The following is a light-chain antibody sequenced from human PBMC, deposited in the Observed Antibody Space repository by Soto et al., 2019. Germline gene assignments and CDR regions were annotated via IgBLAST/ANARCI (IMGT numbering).Light chain of an antibody. J-gene: IGLJ3*02. CDR1: SSDVGAYDY. CDR3: SSYTTSNTGV. CDR2: EVS. Sequence: QSALTQPASVSGAPGQSITISCTGNSSDVGAYDYVYWYQQHPGKAPKFMLYEVSTRPSGLSNRFSGSKSGNTASLTISGLQAEDEADYYFSSYTTSNTGVFGGGTKLTVL. V-gene: IGLV2-14*01.